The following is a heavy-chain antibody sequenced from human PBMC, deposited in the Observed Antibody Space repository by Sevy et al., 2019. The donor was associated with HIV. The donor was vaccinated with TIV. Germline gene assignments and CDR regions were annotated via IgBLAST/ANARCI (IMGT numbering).Heavy chain of an antibody. CDR2: INHSGST. J-gene: IGHJ5*02. CDR1: GGSFSGYY. V-gene: IGHV4-34*01. D-gene: IGHD2-2*01. CDR3: ARVGYCSSTGCYDQASWFDP. Sequence: GSLRLSCAVYGGSFSGYYWSWIRQPPGKGLEWIGEINHSGSTNYNPSLKSRVTISVDTSKNQFSLKLSSVTAADTAVYYCARVGYCSSTGCYDQASWFDPWGQGTLVTVSS.